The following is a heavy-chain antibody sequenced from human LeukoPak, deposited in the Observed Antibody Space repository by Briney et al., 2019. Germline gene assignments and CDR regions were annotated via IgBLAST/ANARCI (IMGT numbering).Heavy chain of an antibody. D-gene: IGHD6-6*01. CDR2: ISSDGGST. V-gene: IGHV3-64*01. J-gene: IGHJ3*02. Sequence: GGSLRLSCAASGFTFSYYAMHWVHQAPGKGLEYVSAISSDGGSTYYANSVKGRFTISRDNSKNMLYLQMGSLRAEDMAVYYCARWVSTSYDAFDIWGQGTMVTVSS. CDR1: GFTFSYYA. CDR3: ARWVSTSYDAFDI.